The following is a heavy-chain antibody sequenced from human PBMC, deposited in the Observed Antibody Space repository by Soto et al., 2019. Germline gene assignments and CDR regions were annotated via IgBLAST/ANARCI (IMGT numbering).Heavy chain of an antibody. CDR2: IYSGGST. J-gene: IGHJ4*02. CDR3: ARDPPYYYDSSGQTFDY. CDR1: VFTVSSNY. D-gene: IGHD3-22*01. Sequence: WWSLRLSCSASVFTVSSNYMSWVRQAPGKGLEWVSVIYSGGSTYYADSVKGRFTISRDNSKNTLYLQMNSLRAEDTAVYYCARDPPYYYDSSGQTFDYWGQGTLVTVSS. V-gene: IGHV3-53*01.